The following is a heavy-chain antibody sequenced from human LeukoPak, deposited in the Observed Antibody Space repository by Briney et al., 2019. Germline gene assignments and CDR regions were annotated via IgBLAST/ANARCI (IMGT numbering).Heavy chain of an antibody. J-gene: IGHJ4*02. CDR1: GYNLNNYW. CDR2: IYPGDSNT. D-gene: IGHD2-15*01. V-gene: IGHV5-51*01. CDR3: ARLPRSGGSCYHFDF. Sequence: GASLKISCKGSGYNLNNYWIGWVRQMPGKGLEWMGIIYPGDSNTKYSPSFQSQVTISADNSINTAYLQWSSLKASDTAMYYCARLPRSGGSCYHFDFWGQGTLVTVSS.